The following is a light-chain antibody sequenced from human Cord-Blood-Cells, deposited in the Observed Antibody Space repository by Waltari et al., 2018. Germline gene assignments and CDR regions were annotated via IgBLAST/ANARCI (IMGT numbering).Light chain of an antibody. J-gene: IGLJ2*01. Sequence: QSALTQPDSVSGPPGQSITISCTGTSSDVGGYHYVSRYQQHPGKAPNLMIYDFSNRPSGVANRFSGSTSGNTSSLTISGLQAEDEADYYCSSYTSSSTLVVFGGGTKLTVL. CDR3: SSYTSSSTLVV. CDR1: SSDVGGYHY. CDR2: DFS. V-gene: IGLV2-14*01.